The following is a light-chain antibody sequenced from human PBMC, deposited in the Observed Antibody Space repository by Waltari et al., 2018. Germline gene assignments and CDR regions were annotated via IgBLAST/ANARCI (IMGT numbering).Light chain of an antibody. CDR2: KAS. CDR1: QSISNW. J-gene: IGKJ4*01. V-gene: IGKV1-5*03. Sequence: DIQMTQSPSTLSASVGDRVTITCRASQSISNWLAWYQQKPGKAPKLLIYKASNLESGVPSRFSGSGSGTEFTLTISCLQPDDYASYYCQQYNSYSLLTFGGGTKVEIK. CDR3: QQYNSYSLLT.